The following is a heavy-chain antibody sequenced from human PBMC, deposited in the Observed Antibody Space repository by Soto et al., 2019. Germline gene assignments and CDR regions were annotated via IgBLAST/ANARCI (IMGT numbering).Heavy chain of an antibody. Sequence: EVQLLESGGGLVQPGGSLRLSCAASGLTFSSYAMSWVRQAPGKGLEWVSAISGSGGSTYYADSLKGRFTISRDNSKNTLYLQMNSLRAEDTAVYYCAKAPGSSWGVYYYYYMDVWGKGTTVTVSS. CDR2: ISGSGGST. J-gene: IGHJ6*03. CDR1: GLTFSSYA. CDR3: AKAPGSSWGVYYYYYMDV. D-gene: IGHD6-13*01. V-gene: IGHV3-23*01.